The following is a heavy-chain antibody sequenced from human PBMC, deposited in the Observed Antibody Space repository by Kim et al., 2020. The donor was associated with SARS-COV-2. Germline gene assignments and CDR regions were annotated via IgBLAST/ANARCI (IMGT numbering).Heavy chain of an antibody. V-gene: IGHV3-30*01. Sequence: DYANPVKGRLTISRENSKNMLYLQKNSPRAEATAVYYCATQGSITGTTLDYWGQGTLVTVSA. J-gene: IGHJ4*02. CDR3: ATQGSITGTTLDY. D-gene: IGHD1-20*01.